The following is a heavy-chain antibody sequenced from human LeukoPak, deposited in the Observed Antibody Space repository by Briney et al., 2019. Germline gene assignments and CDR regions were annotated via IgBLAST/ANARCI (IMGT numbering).Heavy chain of an antibody. CDR3: ARHPCARHKNRRGCNKPIDY. J-gene: IGHJ4*02. CDR2: IYPGDSDT. V-gene: IGHV5-51*01. CDR1: GYSFTSYW. D-gene: IGHD1-14*01. Sequence: GEALKISCKGSGYSFTSYWIGWVRQMPGKGLEWMGIIYPGDSDTRYSPSFQGQVTISADRSISTAYLQWSSLKASDTAMYYCARHPCARHKNRRGCNKPIDYWGQGTLVTVSS.